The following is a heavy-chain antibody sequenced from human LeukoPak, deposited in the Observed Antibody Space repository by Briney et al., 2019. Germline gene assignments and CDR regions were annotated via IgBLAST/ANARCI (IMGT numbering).Heavy chain of an antibody. J-gene: IGHJ4*02. CDR2: ISSSSSYI. CDR1: GFIFRSYS. Sequence: GGSLTLSCPASGFIFRSYSMNWLRQAPGKGLEWVSSISSSSSYIYYADSVKGRFTISRDNAKNSLYLQMNSLRSEATAVYYVVAGTDYWGQGTLATVSS. D-gene: IGHD6-19*01. CDR3: VAGTDY. V-gene: IGHV3-21*01.